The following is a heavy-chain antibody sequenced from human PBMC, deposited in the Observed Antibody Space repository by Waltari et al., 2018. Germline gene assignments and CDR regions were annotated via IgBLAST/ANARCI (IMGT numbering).Heavy chain of an antibody. CDR1: GFPFRSYA. CDR2: VSEEGGKK. V-gene: IGHV3-30-3*01. CDR3: ARDRDGVVVGPEFGY. Sequence: QVQLVESGGGVVPPGKSLRLSCAASGFPFRSYALHWVRQAPGKGREGVGVVSEEGGKKEYADSGEGRFSSARDNSKNGLYVQMNSLGIEETASYYCARDRDGVVVGPEFGYGGQGTRVTVSS. D-gene: IGHD2-21*01. J-gene: IGHJ4*02.